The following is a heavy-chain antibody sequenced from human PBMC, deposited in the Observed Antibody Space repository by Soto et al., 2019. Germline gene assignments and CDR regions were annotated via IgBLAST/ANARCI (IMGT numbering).Heavy chain of an antibody. CDR2: ISGSGKST. D-gene: IGHD3-22*01. CDR1: GFTFSSYA. Sequence: QLLESGGGLVQPGGSLRLSCAVSGFTFSSYAMSWVRQAPGKGLEWISVISGSGKSTNYADSVKGRFTTSRDNSKNTLYLQMRGLRAEDTAIYYCAKLSSVTMIVDVITGRSFDYWGQGTLVTVSS. J-gene: IGHJ4*02. V-gene: IGHV3-23*01. CDR3: AKLSSVTMIVDVITGRSFDY.